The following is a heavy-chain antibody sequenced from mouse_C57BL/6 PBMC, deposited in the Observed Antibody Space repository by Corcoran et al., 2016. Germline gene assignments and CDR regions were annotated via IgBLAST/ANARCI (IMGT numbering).Heavy chain of an antibody. CDR3: ARGFYYAMDY. Sequence: QIQLVQSGPELKKPGETVKISCKASGYTFTTYGMSWVKQAPGKGLKWMGWINTYSGVPTYADDFKGRFAFSLETSASTAYLQINNLKNEDTATYFCARGFYYAMDYWGQGTSVTVSS. V-gene: IGHV9-3*01. CDR1: GYTFTTYG. CDR2: INTYSGVP. J-gene: IGHJ4*01.